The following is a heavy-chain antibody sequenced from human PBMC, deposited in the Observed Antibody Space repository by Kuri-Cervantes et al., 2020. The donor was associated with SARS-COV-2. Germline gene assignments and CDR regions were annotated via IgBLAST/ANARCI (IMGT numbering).Heavy chain of an antibody. CDR2: MYHSGGI. D-gene: IGHD3-10*01. Sequence: GSLRLSCAASGFTFSSYWMHWIRQSPGKGLEWIGEMYHSGGINYNPSLQSRVTISVDKSRNLFSLRLSSVTAADTAVYYCARGRIWFGNAFDYWGQGTLVTVSS. CDR1: GFTFSSYW. V-gene: IGHV4-4*02. J-gene: IGHJ4*02. CDR3: ARGRIWFGNAFDY.